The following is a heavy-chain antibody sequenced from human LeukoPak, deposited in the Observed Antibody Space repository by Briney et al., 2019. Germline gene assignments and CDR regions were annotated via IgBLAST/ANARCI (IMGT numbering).Heavy chain of an antibody. J-gene: IGHJ4*02. CDR2: ISSTSSYI. Sequence: GGSRRLSCAASGFTFSSYTINWIRQAPGKGLDWVSSISSTSSYIYYADSVKGRFTISRDNAKNSLYLQMNSLRAEDTAVYYCARVIGSCGYTRCYSHSDYWGRGTLVTVSS. CDR1: GFTFSSYT. D-gene: IGHD2-2*01. V-gene: IGHV3-21*01. CDR3: ARVIGSCGYTRCYSHSDY.